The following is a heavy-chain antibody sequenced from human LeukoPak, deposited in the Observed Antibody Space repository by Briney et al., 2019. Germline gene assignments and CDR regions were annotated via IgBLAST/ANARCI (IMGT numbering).Heavy chain of an antibody. J-gene: IGHJ4*02. CDR1: GFTFSSYA. Sequence: GGSLRLSCAASGFTFSSYAMHWVRQAPGKGLEWVAVISYDGSNKYYADSVKGRFTISRDNSKNTLYLQMNSLRAEDTAVYYCARSRHIVVVPAATDYWGQGTLVTVSS. V-gene: IGHV3-30-3*01. D-gene: IGHD2-2*01. CDR2: ISYDGSNK. CDR3: ARSRHIVVVPAATDY.